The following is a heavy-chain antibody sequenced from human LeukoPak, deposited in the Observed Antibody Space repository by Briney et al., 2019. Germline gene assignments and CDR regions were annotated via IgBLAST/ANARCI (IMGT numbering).Heavy chain of an antibody. CDR1: GFTFSSYA. Sequence: HPGGSLRLSCAASGFTFSSYAMSWVRQAPGKGLEWVSAISGSDGSTYYADSVKGRFTISRDNAKNSLYLQMNSLRAEDTAVYYCAREKREVTIFGVVIDAFDIWGQGTMVTVSS. CDR3: AREKREVTIFGVVIDAFDI. J-gene: IGHJ3*02. CDR2: ISGSDGST. V-gene: IGHV3-23*01. D-gene: IGHD3-3*01.